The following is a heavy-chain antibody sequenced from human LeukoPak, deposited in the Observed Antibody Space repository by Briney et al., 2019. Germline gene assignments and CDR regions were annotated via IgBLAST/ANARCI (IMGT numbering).Heavy chain of an antibody. CDR2: ISYDGSNK. CDR1: GFTFSSYA. Sequence: GGSLRLSCAASGFTFSSYAIHWGRQAPGKGLEWVALISYDGSNKYYGESVKGRVTISRDQSKNTLYLQMDRLRSEDTSVYYLWRKSPKNALFFMAVWGKGTTVTVSS. CDR3: WRKSPKNALFFMAV. V-gene: IGHV3-30*04. J-gene: IGHJ6*04. D-gene: IGHD1-1*01.